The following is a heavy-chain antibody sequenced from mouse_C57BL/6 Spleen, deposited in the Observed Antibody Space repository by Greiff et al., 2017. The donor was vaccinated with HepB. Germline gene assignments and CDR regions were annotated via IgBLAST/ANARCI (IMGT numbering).Heavy chain of an antibody. CDR2: ISSGSSTI. CDR3: ARLGTGY. CDR1: GFTFSDYG. V-gene: IGHV5-17*01. J-gene: IGHJ2*01. D-gene: IGHD3-3*01. Sequence: EVKLVESGGGLVKPGGSLKLSCAASGFTFSDYGMHWVRQAPEKGLEWVAYISSGSSTIYYADTVKGRFTIARDNAKDTLFLHMTSLRSEDTAMYYCARLGTGYWGQGTTLTVSS.